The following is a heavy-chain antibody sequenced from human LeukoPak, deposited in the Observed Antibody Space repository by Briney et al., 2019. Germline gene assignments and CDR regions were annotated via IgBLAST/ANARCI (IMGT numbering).Heavy chain of an antibody. Sequence: ASVKVSCKASGGTFSSYAISWVRQAPGQGLEWMGRIIPILGIANYAQKFQGRVTITADKSTSTAYMELSSLRSEDTAVYYCARGDTRWSTASDYWGQGTLVTVSS. CDR3: ARGDTRWSTASDY. J-gene: IGHJ4*02. V-gene: IGHV1-69*04. CDR1: GGTFSSYA. CDR2: IIPILGIA. D-gene: IGHD5/OR15-5a*01.